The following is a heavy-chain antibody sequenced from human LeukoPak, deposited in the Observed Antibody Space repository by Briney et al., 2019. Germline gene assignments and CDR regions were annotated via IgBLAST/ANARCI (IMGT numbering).Heavy chain of an antibody. CDR2: INPNSGST. D-gene: IGHD6-19*01. Sequence: ASVKLSCKASGYTFTGYYMHWVRQAPGQGLEWMGWINPNSGSTNYAQKFQGRGTMTRDTSISKAYMELSRLRSDDTAVYYGARGPMRIAVAGTNDYWGQGTLVTVSS. V-gene: IGHV1-2*02. CDR1: GYTFTGYY. J-gene: IGHJ4*02. CDR3: ARGPMRIAVAGTNDY.